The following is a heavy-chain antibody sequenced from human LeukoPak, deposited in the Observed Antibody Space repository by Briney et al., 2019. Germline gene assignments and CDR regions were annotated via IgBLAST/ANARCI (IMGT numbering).Heavy chain of an antibody. CDR1: GGTFSSYA. CDR2: IIPIFGTA. V-gene: IGHV1-69*06. D-gene: IGHD5-18*01. J-gene: IGHJ3*02. Sequence: SVKVSCKASGGTFSSYAISWVRQAPGQGLEWMGGIIPIFGTANYAQKFQGRVTITADKSTSTAYMELSSLRSEDTAVYYCATTTSGYSYGYLEERAFDIWGQGTMVTVSS. CDR3: ATTTSGYSYGYLEERAFDI.